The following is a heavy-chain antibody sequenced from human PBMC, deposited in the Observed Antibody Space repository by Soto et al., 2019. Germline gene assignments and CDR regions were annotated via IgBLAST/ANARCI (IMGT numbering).Heavy chain of an antibody. CDR3: VADSRGTAAPSFDC. J-gene: IGHJ4*02. D-gene: IGHD6-13*01. CDR2: IKIKVDGETV. CDR1: GFTFSNAC. V-gene: IGHV3-15*01. Sequence: PAGSLRLSCAASGFTFSNACMSWVRQAPAKGQEWVWRIKIKVDGETVFYAASVRGRFTVATDDPANRAYLQMISLRTEDTAMYYCVADSRGTAAPSFDCWGQGTLVTVSS.